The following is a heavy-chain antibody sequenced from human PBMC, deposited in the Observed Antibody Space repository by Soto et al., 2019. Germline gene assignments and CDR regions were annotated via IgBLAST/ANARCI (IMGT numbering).Heavy chain of an antibody. CDR3: ARDHYYDGTGYYEDFFDS. D-gene: IGHD3-22*01. CDR1: GYTFASYG. V-gene: IGHV1-18*01. J-gene: IGHJ4*02. CDR2: IGAYNGDT. Sequence: QVQLVQSGTEVKKPGASVRISCKASGYTFASYGISWVRQAPGQGLEWMGWIGAYNGDTNYAQKFRGRVTMTTDTSTTTAYMDLRSLTSDDTAVYYCARDHYYDGTGYYEDFFDSLGQGTLVTVSS.